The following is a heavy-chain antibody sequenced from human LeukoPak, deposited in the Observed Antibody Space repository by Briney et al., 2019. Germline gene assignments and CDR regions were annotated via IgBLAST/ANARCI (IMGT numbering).Heavy chain of an antibody. CDR2: INHSGST. V-gene: IGHV4-34*01. CDR1: GGSISSYY. J-gene: IGHJ6*03. CDR3: ASIVNWIGGYMDV. Sequence: PSETLSLTCTVSGGSISSYYWSWIRQPPGKGLEWIGEINHSGSTNYNPSLKSRVTISVDKSKNQFSLKLSSVTAADTAVYYCASIVNWIGGYMDVWGKGTTVTVSS. D-gene: IGHD1-20*01.